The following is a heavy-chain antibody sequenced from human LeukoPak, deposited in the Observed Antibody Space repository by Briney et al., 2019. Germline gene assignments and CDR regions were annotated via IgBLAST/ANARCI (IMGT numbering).Heavy chain of an antibody. V-gene: IGHV1-2*02. CDR1: GYTFTGYY. CDR3: ARERVSYYYYYYMDV. J-gene: IGHJ6*03. CDR2: INPNSGGT. Sequence: GASVKVSCKASGYTFTGYYMHWVRQAPGQGLEWMGWINPNSGGTNYAQKFQGRVTMTRDTSISTAYMELSRLRSDDTAVYYCARERVSYYYYYYMDVWGKGTTVTVSS.